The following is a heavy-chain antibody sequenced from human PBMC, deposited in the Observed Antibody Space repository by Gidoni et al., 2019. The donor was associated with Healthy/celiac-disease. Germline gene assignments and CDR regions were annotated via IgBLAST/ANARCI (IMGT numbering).Heavy chain of an antibody. CDR1: GGSISSGVYY. V-gene: IGHV4-31*03. CDR2: LYYSGST. Sequence: QVQLQESGPGLVKPSQTLSLTCTVSGGSISSGVYYWSWIRQHQGKGLEWIGYLYYSGSTYHNPSLKSRVTISVDTSKNQFSLKLSSVTAADTAVYYCAREGYYGSGSYYYGMDVWGQGTTVTVSS. J-gene: IGHJ6*02. D-gene: IGHD3-10*01. CDR3: AREGYYGSGSYYYGMDV.